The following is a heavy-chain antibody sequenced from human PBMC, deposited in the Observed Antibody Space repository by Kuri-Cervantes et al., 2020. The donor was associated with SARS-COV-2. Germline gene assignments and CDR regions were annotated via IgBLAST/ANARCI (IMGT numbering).Heavy chain of an antibody. D-gene: IGHD2-8*02. CDR3: YCAPKEGFDS. CDR2: VKTNSGNT. J-gene: IGHJ4*02. V-gene: IGHV1-8*01. Sequence: ASVKVSCKAPETTFPNYDIYWVRQATGQGLEWMGMVKTNSGNTLYAQNFQGRVTMTRDTSTSTVYMELSSLTSEDTAIYYCYCAPKEGFDSWGQGTLVTVSS. CDR1: ETTFPNYD.